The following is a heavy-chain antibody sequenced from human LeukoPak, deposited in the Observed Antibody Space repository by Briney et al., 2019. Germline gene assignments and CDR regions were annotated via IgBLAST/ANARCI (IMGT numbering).Heavy chain of an antibody. CDR2: IYYSGST. J-gene: IGHJ5*02. CDR1: GGSISSGGYY. CDR3: ARSLSITMVRGVTNNWFDP. Sequence: PSQTLSLTCTVSGGSISSGGYYWSWIRQHPGKGLEWIGYIYYSGSTNYNPSLKSRVTISVDTSKNQFSLKLSSVTAADTAVYYCARSLSITMVRGVTNNWFDPWGQGTLVTVSS. V-gene: IGHV4-31*03. D-gene: IGHD3-10*01.